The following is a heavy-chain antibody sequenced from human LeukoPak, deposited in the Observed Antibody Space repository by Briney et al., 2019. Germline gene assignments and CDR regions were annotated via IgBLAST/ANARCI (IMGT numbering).Heavy chain of an antibody. Sequence: GGSPRLSCAASGFTFSSYGMHWVRQAPGKGLEWVAVISYDGSNKYYADSVKGRFTISRDNSKNTLYLQMNSLRAEDTAVYYCARAEGYCSSTSCYLIWGMDVWGQGTTVTVSS. J-gene: IGHJ6*02. CDR1: GFTFSSYG. V-gene: IGHV3-30*03. D-gene: IGHD2-2*01. CDR3: ARAEGYCSSTSCYLIWGMDV. CDR2: ISYDGSNK.